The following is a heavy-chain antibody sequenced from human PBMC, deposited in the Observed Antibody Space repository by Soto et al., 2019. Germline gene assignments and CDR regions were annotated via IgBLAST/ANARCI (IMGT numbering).Heavy chain of an antibody. CDR2: IYYSGST. J-gene: IGHJ5*02. D-gene: IGHD2-2*01. CDR1: GGSISSSSYY. Sequence: SETLSLTCTVSGGSISSSSYYWGWIRQPPGKGLEWIGSIYYSGSTNYNPSLKSRVTISVDTSKNQFSLKLSSVTAADTAVYYCARGRYCSSTSCHRRSWFDPWGQGTLVTVSS. V-gene: IGHV4-39*07. CDR3: ARGRYCSSTSCHRRSWFDP.